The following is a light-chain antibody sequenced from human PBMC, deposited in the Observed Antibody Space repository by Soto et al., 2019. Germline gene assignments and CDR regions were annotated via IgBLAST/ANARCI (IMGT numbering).Light chain of an antibody. V-gene: IGKV1-9*01. CDR3: LRYNAFSQT. CDR1: QGISSY. J-gene: IGKJ1*01. Sequence: IQLTQSPSSLSASVGDRVTITCRASQGISSYLAWYQQKPGKAPKLLIYGASTLEGGVPSRFSGSGSGTEFTLTIGSLQPEDFATYYCLRYNAFSQTFGQGTKVDIK. CDR2: GAS.